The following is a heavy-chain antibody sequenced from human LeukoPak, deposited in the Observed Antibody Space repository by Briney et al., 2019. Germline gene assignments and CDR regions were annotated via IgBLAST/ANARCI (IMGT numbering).Heavy chain of an antibody. Sequence: ASVKVSCKASGYTFTNNYLHWVRQAPGQGLEWMGMIYPRDGSTSYAQNFQGKVTVTRDTSTTTVHMELRGLRSEDTAVYYCARDQEGFDYWGQGTVVTVSS. CDR3: ARDQEGFDY. V-gene: IGHV1-46*01. CDR2: IYPRDGST. CDR1: GYTFTNNY. J-gene: IGHJ4*02.